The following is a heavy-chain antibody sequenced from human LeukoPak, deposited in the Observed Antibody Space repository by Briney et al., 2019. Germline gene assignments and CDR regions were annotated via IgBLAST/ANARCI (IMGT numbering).Heavy chain of an antibody. D-gene: IGHD6-13*01. V-gene: IGHV3-33*01. Sequence: GGSLRLSCAASGFTFSSYGMHWVRQAPGKGLEGVAVIWYDGSNKYYADSVKGRFTISRGNSKNTLYLQMNSLRAEDTAVYYCARDHSWHYFDYWGQGTLVTVSS. CDR3: ARDHSWHYFDY. CDR1: GFTFSSYG. J-gene: IGHJ4*02. CDR2: IWYDGSNK.